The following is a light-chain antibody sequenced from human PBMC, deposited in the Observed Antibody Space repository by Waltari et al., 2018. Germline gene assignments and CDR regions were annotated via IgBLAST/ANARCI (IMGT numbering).Light chain of an antibody. J-gene: IGLJ3*02. CDR3: CSYAGGNAWV. CDR2: EDS. V-gene: IGLV2-23*01. Sequence: QSALTQPASVSGSPGQSITISCTGTSSDVGSYDLVSWYQQHPGKAPKLMINEDSERRCGVSHRFAGSKSVNTASLTVSGLQAEDEAHYYCCSYAGGNAWVFGGGTKVTVL. CDR1: SSDVGSYDL.